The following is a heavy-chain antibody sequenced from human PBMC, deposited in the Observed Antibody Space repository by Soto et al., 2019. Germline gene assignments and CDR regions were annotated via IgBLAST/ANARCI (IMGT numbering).Heavy chain of an antibody. D-gene: IGHD1-7*01. V-gene: IGHV3-11*04. CDR3: AGTTSLQWYYMDV. CDR1: GFTFSDYY. J-gene: IGHJ6*03. Sequence: GGSLRLSCAASGFTFSDYYMSWIHQAPGKGLEWVSYISSSGSTIYYAVSVRSRITINPDTSKNQFSLHLNSVTPEDTAVYYCAGTTSLQWYYMDVWGKGTTVTVSS. CDR2: ISSSGSTI.